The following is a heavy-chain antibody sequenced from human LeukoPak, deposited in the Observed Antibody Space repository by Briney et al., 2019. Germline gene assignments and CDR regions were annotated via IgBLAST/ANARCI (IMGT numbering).Heavy chain of an antibody. Sequence: GASVKVSCKASGYTFTGYYINWVRQAPGQGLEWMGWINPNSGGTNYAQKFQGRVTMTRGTSISTAYMELSRLRSDDTAVYYCARKRITMDWFDPWGQGTLVTVSS. J-gene: IGHJ5*02. D-gene: IGHD3-10*01. CDR3: ARKRITMDWFDP. V-gene: IGHV1-2*02. CDR1: GYTFTGYY. CDR2: INPNSGGT.